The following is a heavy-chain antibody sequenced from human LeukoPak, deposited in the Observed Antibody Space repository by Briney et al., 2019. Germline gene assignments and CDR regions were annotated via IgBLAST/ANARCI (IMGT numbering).Heavy chain of an antibody. CDR3: ARDRMITIFGVVTLDAFDI. CDR1: GFAFSSYS. V-gene: IGHV3-21*01. D-gene: IGHD3-3*01. CDR2: ISSSSSYI. J-gene: IGHJ3*02. Sequence: PGGSLRLSCAASGFAFSSYSMHWVRQAPGKGLEWVSSISSSSSYIYYADSVKGRFTISRDNAKNSLYLQMNSLRAEDTAVYYCARDRMITIFGVVTLDAFDIWGQGTMVTVSS.